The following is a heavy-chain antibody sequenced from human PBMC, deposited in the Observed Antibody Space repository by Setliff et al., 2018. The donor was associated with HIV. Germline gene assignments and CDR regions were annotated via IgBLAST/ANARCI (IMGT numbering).Heavy chain of an antibody. D-gene: IGHD3-22*01. Sequence: ASVKVSCKASGYTFTTYGISWVRQAPGQGLEWMGWISPYNGNTNHVQKLQGRVTMTTDTSTSTAYMELRSLRSDYTAVYYCARDPRLDYYDSSGSPRDAFDIWGQGTMVTVSS. CDR3: ARDPRLDYYDSSGSPRDAFDI. CDR2: ISPYNGNT. V-gene: IGHV1-18*01. CDR1: GYTFTTYG. J-gene: IGHJ3*02.